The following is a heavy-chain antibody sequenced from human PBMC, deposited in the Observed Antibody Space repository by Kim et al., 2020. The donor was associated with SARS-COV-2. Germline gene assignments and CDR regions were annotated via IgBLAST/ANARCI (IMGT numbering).Heavy chain of an antibody. V-gene: IGHV3-33*01. CDR2: IWYDGSNK. CDR3: ARGYYDSSGLPDDP. J-gene: IGHJ5*02. CDR1: GFTFSSYG. Sequence: GGSLRLSCAASGFTFSSYGMHWVRQAPGKGLEWVAVIWYDGSNKYYADSVKGRFTISRDNSKNTLYLQMNSLRAEDTAVYYCARGYYDSSGLPDDPWGQGTLVTVSS. D-gene: IGHD3-22*01.